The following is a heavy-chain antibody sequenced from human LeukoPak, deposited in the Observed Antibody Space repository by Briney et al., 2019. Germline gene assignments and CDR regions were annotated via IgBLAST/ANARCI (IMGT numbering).Heavy chain of an antibody. Sequence: GGSLRLSCTASGFTFGDYAMSWFRQAPGKGLEWVGFIRSKAYGGTTEYAASVKGRFTISRDDSKSIAYLQMNSLKTEDTAVYYCTGSSSPYYYYYYMDVSGKGTTVTVSS. CDR1: GFTFGDYA. J-gene: IGHJ6*03. V-gene: IGHV3-49*03. CDR3: TGSSSPYYYYYYMDV. D-gene: IGHD6-6*01. CDR2: IRSKAYGGTT.